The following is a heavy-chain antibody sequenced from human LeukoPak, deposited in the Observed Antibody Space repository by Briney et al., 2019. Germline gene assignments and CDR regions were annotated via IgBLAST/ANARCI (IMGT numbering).Heavy chain of an antibody. D-gene: IGHD3-16*01. J-gene: IGHJ6*03. CDR1: GGSFSGYY. Sequence: SETLSLTCAVYGGSFSGYYWSWIRQPPGKGLEWIGEINHSGSTNYNPSLKSRVTISVDTSKNQFSLKLSSVTAADTAVYYCAREGGHYYYYYYMDVWGKGTTVTISS. CDR3: AREGGHYYYYYYMDV. CDR2: INHSGST. V-gene: IGHV4-34*01.